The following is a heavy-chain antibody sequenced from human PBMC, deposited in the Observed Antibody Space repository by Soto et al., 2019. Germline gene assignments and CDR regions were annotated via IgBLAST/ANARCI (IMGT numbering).Heavy chain of an antibody. Sequence: GSLILSCSASGFTFSSYAMSWVRQAPGKGLEWVSAISGSGGSTYYADSVKCPFTISRDNSKNTLYLQMNSLRAEDTAVYYCAKDLQFQNGREAYWGQGTLVTVSS. D-gene: IGHD2-8*01. CDR3: AKDLQFQNGREAY. J-gene: IGHJ4*02. V-gene: IGHV3-23*01. CDR1: GFTFSSYA. CDR2: ISGSGGST.